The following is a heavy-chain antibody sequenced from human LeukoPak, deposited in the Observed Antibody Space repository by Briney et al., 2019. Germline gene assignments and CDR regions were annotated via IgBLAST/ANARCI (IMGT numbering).Heavy chain of an antibody. V-gene: IGHV4-59*12. CDR3: ARMDGSGSYHCDY. CDR1: GGSISSYY. J-gene: IGHJ4*02. Sequence: SETLSLTCTASGGSISSYYWSWIRQPPGKGLDWFGYFYYSGSTNYNPSLKSRVTISVDTSKNQCSLKLSSVTAADTAVYYCARMDGSGSYHCDYWGQGTLVTVSS. D-gene: IGHD3-10*01. CDR2: FYYSGST.